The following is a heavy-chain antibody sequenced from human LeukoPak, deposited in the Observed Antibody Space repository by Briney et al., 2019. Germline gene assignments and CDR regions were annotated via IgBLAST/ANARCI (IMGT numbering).Heavy chain of an antibody. CDR3: AREGSLPDY. J-gene: IGHJ4*02. CDR1: EFTFSNHW. V-gene: IGHV3-74*01. CDR2: INSDGSST. Sequence: PGGSLRLSCAASEFTFSNHWMHWVRQAPGEGLAWVSFINSDGSSTSYADYVKGRFTISRDNARNTLYLQMNSLRVEDTAVYYCAREGSLPDYWGQGTLVTVSS.